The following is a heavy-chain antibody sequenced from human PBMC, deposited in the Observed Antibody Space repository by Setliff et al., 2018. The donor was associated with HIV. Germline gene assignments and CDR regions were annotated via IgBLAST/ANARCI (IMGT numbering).Heavy chain of an antibody. D-gene: IGHD2-15*01. V-gene: IGHV3-11*04. CDR2: ITSSGSTV. Sequence: GGSLRLSCAASGFTFSDYYMSWIRQAPGKGLEWVSCITSSGSTVYYADSVKGRFTISRDNAKNSLYLQMNSLRAEETAVYYCARNSYFFDSWGQGTLVTVSS. CDR3: ARNSYFFDS. J-gene: IGHJ4*02. CDR1: GFTFSDYY.